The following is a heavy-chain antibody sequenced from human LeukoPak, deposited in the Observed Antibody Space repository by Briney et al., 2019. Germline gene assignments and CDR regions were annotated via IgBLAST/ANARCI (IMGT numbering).Heavy chain of an antibody. CDR2: INTYNGKT. CDR3: ARDAPGLAYYYGLDV. D-gene: IGHD3-10*01. Sequence: ASVKVSCKASGYTFTSYGISWVRQAPGQGLEWMGWINTYNGKTHYAQKLQGRVTMTTDTATSTAYMELRSLRSDDTAAYYCARDAPGLAYYYGLDVWGQGTTVTVSS. CDR1: GYTFTSYG. V-gene: IGHV1-18*01. J-gene: IGHJ6*02.